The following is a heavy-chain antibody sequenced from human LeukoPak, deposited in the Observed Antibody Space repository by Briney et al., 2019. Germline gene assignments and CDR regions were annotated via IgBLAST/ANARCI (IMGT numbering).Heavy chain of an antibody. D-gene: IGHD2-2*01. V-gene: IGHV4-59*08. CDR1: GGSISSYY. CDR3: ARHVCSSTSCYYDY. Sequence: PSETLSLTCTVSGGSISSYYWSWIRQPPGKGLEWIGYIYYSGSTNYNPSLKSRVTISVDTSKNQFSLKLSSVTAADTAVYYCARHVCSSTSCYYDYWGQGTLVTVSS. J-gene: IGHJ4*02. CDR2: IYYSGST.